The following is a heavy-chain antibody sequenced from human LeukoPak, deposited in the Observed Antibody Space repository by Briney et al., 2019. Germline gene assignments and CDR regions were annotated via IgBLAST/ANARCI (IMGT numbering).Heavy chain of an antibody. CDR3: ARVKTARPGDYLYYFDY. D-gene: IGHD6-6*01. V-gene: IGHV1-69*06. CDR2: IIPIFATA. J-gene: IGHJ4*02. Sequence: SVKVSCKASGGTFSSYAISWVRQAPGQGLEWMGGIIPIFATANYAQKFQGRVTITADTSTSTAYMELSSLRSEDTAVYYCARVKTARPGDYLYYFDYWGQGTLVTVSS. CDR1: GGTFSSYA.